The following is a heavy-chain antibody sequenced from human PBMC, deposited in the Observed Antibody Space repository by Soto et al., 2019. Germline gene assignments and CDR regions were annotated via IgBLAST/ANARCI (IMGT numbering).Heavy chain of an antibody. CDR3: ARSTKAGTFLDY. V-gene: IGHV1-2*04. J-gene: IGHJ4*02. CDR1: GYTFTGYY. Sequence: VPVKVSSKASGYTFTGYYMHWVRQAPGQGLEWMGWINPNSGGTNYAQKFQGWVTMTRDTSISTAYMELSRLRSDDTAVYYCARSTKAGTFLDYWGQGTLVTVSS. CDR2: INPNSGGT. D-gene: IGHD6-13*01.